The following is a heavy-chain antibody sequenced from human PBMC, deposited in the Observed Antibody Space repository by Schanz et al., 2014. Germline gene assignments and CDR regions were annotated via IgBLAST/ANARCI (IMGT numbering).Heavy chain of an antibody. Sequence: EVELVESGGGLVKPGGSLRLSCVVSGFTFTNAWMSWVRQAPGKGLEWVGRIKSNTDGGTTDYATPVKGRFTISREDSKNTLYLQMNSLKSEDTAVYYCTSMATIPRNWFDPWGQGTLVTVSS. V-gene: IGHV3-15*01. J-gene: IGHJ5*02. CDR2: IKSNTDGGTT. CDR1: GFTFTNAW. D-gene: IGHD2-2*02. CDR3: TSMATIPRNWFDP.